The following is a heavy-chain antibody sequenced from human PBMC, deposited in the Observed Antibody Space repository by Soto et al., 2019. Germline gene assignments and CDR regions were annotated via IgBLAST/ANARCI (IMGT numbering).Heavy chain of an antibody. J-gene: IGHJ5*02. V-gene: IGHV1-58*01. D-gene: IGHD3-22*01. CDR1: GLTFTSSA. CDR3: AAASRYYYDSSDKGWFDP. Sequence: QMQLVQSGPEVKKPGTSVKVSCKASGLTFTSSAVLWVRQARGQRLEWIGWIVVGSGNTNYAQKFQERVTITRDMSTNTAYMELSSLRAEDTAVYYCAAASRYYYDSSDKGWFDPWGQGTLVTVSS. CDR2: IVVGSGNT.